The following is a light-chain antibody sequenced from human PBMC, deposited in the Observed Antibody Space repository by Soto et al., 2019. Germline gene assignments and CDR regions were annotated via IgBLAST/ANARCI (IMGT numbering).Light chain of an antibody. CDR3: QQYNNWPRT. CDR1: QSVSSY. J-gene: IGKJ1*01. V-gene: IGKV3-15*01. CDR2: DAS. Sequence: EIVLTQSPATLSLSAGEIAALSCRASQSVSSYLAWYQQKPGQAPRLLIYDASTRATAVPARFSGSGSGTEFTLTISSLQSEDFAVYYCQQYNNWPRTFGQGTKVDIK.